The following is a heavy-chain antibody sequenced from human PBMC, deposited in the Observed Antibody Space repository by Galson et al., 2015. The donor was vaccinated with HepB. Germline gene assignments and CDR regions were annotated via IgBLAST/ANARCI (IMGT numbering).Heavy chain of an antibody. CDR2: IIPIFGTA. CDR3: ARDPASGYDLGGYYYGMDV. Sequence: SVKVSCKASGGTFSSYAISWVRQAPGQGLEWMGGIIPIFGTANYAQKFQGRVTITADESTSTAYMELSSLRSEDTAVYYCARDPASGYDLGGYYYGMDVWGQGTTVTVSS. D-gene: IGHD5-12*01. J-gene: IGHJ6*02. V-gene: IGHV1-69*13. CDR1: GGTFSSYA.